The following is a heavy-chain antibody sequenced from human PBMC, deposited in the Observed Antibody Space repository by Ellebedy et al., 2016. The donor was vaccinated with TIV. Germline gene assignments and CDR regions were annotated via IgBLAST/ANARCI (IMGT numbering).Heavy chain of an antibody. Sequence: GESLKISCAASGFTFNSYGMHWVRQAPGKGLEWVAAIWYDGRNKYYADSVKGRFTISRDNSKNTLYLQMDSLRADDTAVYFCARDLWELHFEYYFDYWGQGTLVTVSS. D-gene: IGHD1-26*01. CDR3: ARDLWELHFEYYFDY. V-gene: IGHV3-33*08. CDR2: IWYDGRNK. J-gene: IGHJ4*02. CDR1: GFTFNSYG.